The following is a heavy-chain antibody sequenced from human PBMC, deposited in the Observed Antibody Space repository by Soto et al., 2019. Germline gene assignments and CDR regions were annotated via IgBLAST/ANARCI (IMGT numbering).Heavy chain of an antibody. J-gene: IGHJ4*02. CDR1: GGTFSSYA. D-gene: IGHD5-18*01. CDR2: IIPIFGTA. Sequence: SVKVSCKASGGTFSSYAISWVRQAPGQGLEWMGGIIPIFGTANYAQKFQGRVTITADESTSTAYMELSSLRSEDTAVYYCARGGYSYGYFDYWGQGTLVTVSS. CDR3: ARGGYSYGYFDY. V-gene: IGHV1-69*13.